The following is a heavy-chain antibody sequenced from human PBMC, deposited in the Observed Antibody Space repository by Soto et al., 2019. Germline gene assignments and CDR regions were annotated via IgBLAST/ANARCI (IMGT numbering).Heavy chain of an antibody. D-gene: IGHD3-10*01. CDR3: ASTMVRGDHDAFDI. CDR2: INAGNGNT. J-gene: IGHJ3*02. CDR1: GYTFTGYA. Sequence: ASVKVSCKASGYTFTGYAMHWVRQAPGQRLEWMGWINAGNGNTKYSQKFQGRVTITRDTSAGAAYMELSSLSSEDTAVYYCASTMVRGDHDAFDIWGQGTMVTVSS. V-gene: IGHV1-3*01.